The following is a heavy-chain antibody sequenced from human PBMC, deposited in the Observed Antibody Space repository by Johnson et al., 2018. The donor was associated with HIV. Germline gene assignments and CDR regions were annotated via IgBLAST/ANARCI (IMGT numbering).Heavy chain of an antibody. D-gene: IGHD6-13*01. J-gene: IGHJ3*02. V-gene: IGHV3-30*02. CDR2: IRYDGSNK. CDR1: GFTFSSYG. CDR3: AKDPMFIAAAGSDAFDI. Sequence: VKLVESGGGVVPPGGSLRLSCAASGFTFSSYGMHWVRQAPGKGLEWVAFIRYDGSNKYSADSVKGRFTISRDNSKNTLYLQMNSLRAEDTAVYYCAKDPMFIAAAGSDAFDIWGQGTMVTVSS.